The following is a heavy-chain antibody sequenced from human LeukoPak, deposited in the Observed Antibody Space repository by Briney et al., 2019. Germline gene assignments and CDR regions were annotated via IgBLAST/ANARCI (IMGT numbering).Heavy chain of an antibody. CDR3: ARKIPGTSYFES. Sequence: PGGSLRLSSAASGFTFSSYEMNWVRQAPGKGLEWVSYITGNGNNIYYADSVKGRFTISRDNARNSLDLQMSSLRAEDTAVYYCARKIPGTSYFESWGQGTLVTVSS. J-gene: IGHJ4*02. D-gene: IGHD1-7*01. CDR2: ITGNGNNI. V-gene: IGHV3-48*03. CDR1: GFTFSSYE.